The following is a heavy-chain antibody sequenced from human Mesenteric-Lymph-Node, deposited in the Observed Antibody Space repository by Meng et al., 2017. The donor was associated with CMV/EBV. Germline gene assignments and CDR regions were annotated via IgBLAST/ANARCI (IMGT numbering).Heavy chain of an antibody. Sequence: GGSLRLSCAASGFTFDDCTMHWVRQAPGKGLEWVSLITWDGDNTYYADSMKGRFTISRDNSKNSLFLQMNSLRTEDTALYYCAKDIGEDGYNPAIGYWGPGTLVTVSS. V-gene: IGHV3-43*01. CDR2: ITWDGDNT. J-gene: IGHJ4*02. CDR1: GFTFDDCT. CDR3: AKDIGEDGYNPAIGY. D-gene: IGHD5-24*01.